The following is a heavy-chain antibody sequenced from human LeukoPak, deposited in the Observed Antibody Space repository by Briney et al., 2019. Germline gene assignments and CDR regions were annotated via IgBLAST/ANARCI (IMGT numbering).Heavy chain of an antibody. J-gene: IGHJ4*02. CDR1: GFTFSSYA. V-gene: IGHV3-30*01. D-gene: IGHD3-22*01. CDR2: ISYDGSNK. Sequence: PGGSLRLSCAASGFTFSSYAMSWVRQAPGKGLEWVAVISYDGSNKYYADSVKGRFTISRDNSKNTLYLQMNSLRAEDTAVYYCARVFTRYYYDSSGYYPYFDYWGQGTLVTVSS. CDR3: ARVFTRYYYDSSGYYPYFDY.